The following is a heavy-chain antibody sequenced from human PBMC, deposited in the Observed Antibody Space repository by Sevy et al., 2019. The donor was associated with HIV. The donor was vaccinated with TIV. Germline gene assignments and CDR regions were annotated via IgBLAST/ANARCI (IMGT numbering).Heavy chain of an antibody. D-gene: IGHD3-22*01. CDR3: ARSYYYDSSGYLRRAFDI. CDR1: GGSISSYY. J-gene: IGHJ3*02. CDR2: IYYSGST. Sequence: SETLSLTCTVSGGSISSYYWSWIRQPPGKGLEWIGYIYYSGSTNYNPSLKSRVTISADTSKNQFSLKLSSVTAADTAVYYCARSYYYDSSGYLRRAFDIWGQGTMVTVSS. V-gene: IGHV4-59*01.